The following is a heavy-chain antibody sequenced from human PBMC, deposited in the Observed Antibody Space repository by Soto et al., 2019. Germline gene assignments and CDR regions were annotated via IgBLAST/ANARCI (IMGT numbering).Heavy chain of an antibody. V-gene: IGHV1-18*01. CDR3: AREEMGSTTWYLEFFNL. D-gene: IGHD6-13*01. CDR2: ISTYNGET. CDR1: GYTFMTYG. Sequence: QVQLVQSGAEVKNPGASVKVSCKASGYTFMTYGIAWVRQAPGQGLEWMGWISTYNGETKYPQKLQGRVTMTTDTSSRTAYMELRSLTADDTAVYYCAREEMGSTTWYLEFFNLWGDGTLVTVSS. J-gene: IGHJ1*01.